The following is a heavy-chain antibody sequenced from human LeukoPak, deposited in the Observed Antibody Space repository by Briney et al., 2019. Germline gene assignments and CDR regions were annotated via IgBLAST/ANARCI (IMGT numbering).Heavy chain of an antibody. V-gene: IGHV3-21*01. CDR3: AKVEEGGYSYYFGY. D-gene: IGHD5-12*01. J-gene: IGHJ4*02. Sequence: GGSLRLSCAASGFTFSSYSMNWVRQAPGKGLEWVSSISSSSSYIYYADSVKGRFTISRDNAKNSLYLQMNSLRAEDTAVYYCAKVEEGGYSYYFGYWGQGTLVTVSS. CDR1: GFTFSSYS. CDR2: ISSSSSYI.